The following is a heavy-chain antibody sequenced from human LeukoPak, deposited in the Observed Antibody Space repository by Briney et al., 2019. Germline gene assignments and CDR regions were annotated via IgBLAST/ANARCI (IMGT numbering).Heavy chain of an antibody. CDR2: IYYSGST. D-gene: IGHD2-2*01. CDR1: GGSISSSSYY. Sequence: ASETLSLTCTVSGGSISSSSYYWGWIRQPPGKGLEWIGSIYYSGSTYYNPSLKSRVTMSVDTSKNQFSLKLSSVTAADTAVYYCARVLSSTSTNWFDPWGQGTLVTVSS. V-gene: IGHV4-39*07. J-gene: IGHJ5*02. CDR3: ARVLSSTSTNWFDP.